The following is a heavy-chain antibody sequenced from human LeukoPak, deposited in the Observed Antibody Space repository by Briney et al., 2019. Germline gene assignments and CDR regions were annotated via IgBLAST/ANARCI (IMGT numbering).Heavy chain of an antibody. V-gene: IGHV3-48*04. CDR2: ISSSGTNI. CDR1: GFGFKDPA. Sequence: GGSLRLSCVASGFGFKDPAMTWVRQAPGKGLEWVSYISSSGTNIYYADSVKGRFTISRDNGKNSLFLQMNSLRVEDTTVYYCARREPTGCSGTSCFAGPVGNWGQGTLVTVSS. D-gene: IGHD2-2*01. CDR3: ARREPTGCSGTSCFAGPVGN. J-gene: IGHJ4*02.